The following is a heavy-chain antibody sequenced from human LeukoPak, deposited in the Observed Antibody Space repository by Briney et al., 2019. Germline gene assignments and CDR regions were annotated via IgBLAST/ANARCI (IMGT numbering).Heavy chain of an antibody. J-gene: IGHJ4*02. Sequence: SETLFHTCTGSGGSISSRRYYWGWMRQPPGKGLEWTGSVYYSGSTYYNPYLKSRVTISVDTSKNQFSLKLSSVTAADTAVYYCARGTPLSKYYYGSGSRLYYFDYWGQGTLVTVSS. CDR1: GGSISSRRYY. CDR2: VYYSGST. V-gene: IGHV4-39*01. CDR3: ARGTPLSKYYYGSGSRLYYFDY. D-gene: IGHD3-10*01.